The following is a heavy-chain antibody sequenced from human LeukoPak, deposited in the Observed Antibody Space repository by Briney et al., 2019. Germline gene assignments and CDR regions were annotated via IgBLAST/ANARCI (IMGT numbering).Heavy chain of an antibody. J-gene: IGHJ4*02. CDR2: ISGSGDNT. CDR3: ARDLGRLPNY. Sequence: GGSLRLSCVVSGFTFSSYAMSWVRQAPGKGLEWVSGISGSGDNTYYADSVKGRFTISRDNSKNTLYVQMNSLRAEDTAVYYCARDLGRLPNYWGQGTLVTVSS. V-gene: IGHV3-23*01. CDR1: GFTFSSYA. D-gene: IGHD3-16*01.